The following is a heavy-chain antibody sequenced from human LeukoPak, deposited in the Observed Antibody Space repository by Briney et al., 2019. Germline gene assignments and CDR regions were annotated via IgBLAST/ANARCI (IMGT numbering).Heavy chain of an antibody. J-gene: IGHJ4*02. CDR1: GGSFSGYY. D-gene: IGHD3-22*01. Sequence: SETLSLTCAVYGGSFSGYYWSWIRQPPGKGLEWIGEINPNGSTNYNPSLKSRVTISVDTSKNQFSLKLSSVTAADTAVYYCARDGMYYYDSSGYHTADYWGQGTLVTVSS. V-gene: IGHV4-34*01. CDR2: INPNGST. CDR3: ARDGMYYYDSSGYHTADY.